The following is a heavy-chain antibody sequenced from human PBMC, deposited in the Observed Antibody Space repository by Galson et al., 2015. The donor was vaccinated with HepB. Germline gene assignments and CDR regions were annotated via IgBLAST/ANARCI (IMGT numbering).Heavy chain of an antibody. D-gene: IGHD1-26*01. CDR1: GYTFTSYG. J-gene: IGHJ3*02. Sequence: SVKVSCKASGYTFTSYGISWVRQAPGQGLEWMGWISAYNGNTNYAQKLQGRVTMTTDTSTSTAYMELRSLRSDDTAVYYCARDLGGSCGWGIVGATGGCGDAFDIWGQGTMVTVSS. CDR2: ISAYNGNT. CDR3: ARDLGGSCGWGIVGATGGCGDAFDI. V-gene: IGHV1-18*01.